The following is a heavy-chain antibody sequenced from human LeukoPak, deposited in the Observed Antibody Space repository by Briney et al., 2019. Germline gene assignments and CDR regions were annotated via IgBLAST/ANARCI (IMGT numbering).Heavy chain of an antibody. Sequence: SVKVSCKASGGTFSSYAISWVRQAPGQGLEWMGGIIPIFGTANYAQKFQGRVTITTDESTSTAYMELSSLRSEDTAVYYCAREGYDFWSGPPAPIRAFDIWGQGTMVTVSS. D-gene: IGHD3-3*01. J-gene: IGHJ3*02. CDR2: IIPIFGTA. CDR3: AREGYDFWSGPPAPIRAFDI. CDR1: GGTFSSYA. V-gene: IGHV1-69*05.